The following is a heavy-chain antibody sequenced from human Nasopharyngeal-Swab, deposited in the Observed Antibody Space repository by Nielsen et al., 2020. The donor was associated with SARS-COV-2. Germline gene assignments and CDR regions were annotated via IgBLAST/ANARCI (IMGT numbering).Heavy chain of an antibody. Sequence: WVRQAPGQGLEWMGWISAGNGNTKYSQKFQGRVTITRDTSASTAYMELSSLRSEDTAVYYCARVYYDSSGYYQYWGQGTLVTVSS. V-gene: IGHV1-3*01. D-gene: IGHD3-22*01. CDR2: ISAGNGNT. J-gene: IGHJ4*02. CDR3: ARVYYDSSGYYQY.